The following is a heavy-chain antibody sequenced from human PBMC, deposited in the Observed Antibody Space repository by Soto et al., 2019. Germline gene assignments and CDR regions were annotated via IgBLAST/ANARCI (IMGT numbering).Heavy chain of an antibody. D-gene: IGHD3-9*01. J-gene: IGHJ6*02. V-gene: IGHV3-9*01. CDR3: AKDIAGKGPYYNILNDLYYYSAMDV. CDR1: GFNFDDYA. CDR2: ITWNGDKI. Sequence: PGGSLRLSCVASGFNFDDYAMHWVRQVPGKGLELVSGITWNGDKIAYGDSVKGRFIISRDNAKHSLYLQMNSLRPEDTALYYCAKDIAGKGPYYNILNDLYYYSAMDVWGQGTTVTVSS.